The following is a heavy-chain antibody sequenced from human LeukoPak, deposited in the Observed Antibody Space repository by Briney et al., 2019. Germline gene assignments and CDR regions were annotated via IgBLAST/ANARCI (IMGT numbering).Heavy chain of an antibody. D-gene: IGHD3-22*01. CDR2: INHSGST. CDR3: ARPYYYDSSGYLPPDAFDI. Sequence: SETLSLTCAVYGGSFSGYYWSWIRQPPGKGLEWIGEINHSGSTNYNPSLKSRVTISVDTSKNQFSLKLSSVTAADTAVYYCARPYYYDSSGYLPPDAFDIWGQGTMVTVSS. CDR1: GGSFSGYY. V-gene: IGHV4-34*01. J-gene: IGHJ3*02.